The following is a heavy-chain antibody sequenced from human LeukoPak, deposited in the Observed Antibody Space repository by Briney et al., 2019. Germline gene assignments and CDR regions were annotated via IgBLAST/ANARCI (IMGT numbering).Heavy chain of an antibody. Sequence: SETLSLTCAVRGESFSAYFWSWIRQVPGKGLEWIGEIDHRGVGTYNPSLKSRATMLVDTSNNHFSLSLTSVTAADTATYYCASRSLTLAAARCFDDWGQGTVVTVSS. CDR1: GESFSAYF. V-gene: IGHV4-34*01. J-gene: IGHJ4*03. D-gene: IGHD2-15*01. CDR2: IDHRGVG. CDR3: ASRSLTLAAARCFDD.